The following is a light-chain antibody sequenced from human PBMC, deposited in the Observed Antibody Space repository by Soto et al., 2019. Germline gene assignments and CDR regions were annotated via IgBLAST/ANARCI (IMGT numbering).Light chain of an antibody. CDR2: AAS. V-gene: IGKV1-8*01. J-gene: IGKJ4*01. CDR3: QQYYSYPF. Sequence: AIRMTQSPSSLSASTGDRFTITCRARQGISSYLAWYQQKPGKAPKLLIYAASTLQSGVPSRFSGSGSGTDFTLTISCLQSEDFATYYCQQYYSYPFFGGGTKVEIK. CDR1: QGISSY.